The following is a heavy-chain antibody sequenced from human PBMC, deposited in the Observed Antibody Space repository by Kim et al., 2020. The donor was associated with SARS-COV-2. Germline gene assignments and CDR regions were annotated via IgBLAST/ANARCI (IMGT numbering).Heavy chain of an antibody. J-gene: IGHJ6*02. Sequence: DSVNGRLTTSRDNSKNTLYLQMNSLRAEDTAVYYCAKAIAVAGYYYYGMDVWGQGTTVTVSS. CDR3: AKAIAVAGYYYYGMDV. D-gene: IGHD6-19*01. V-gene: IGHV3-23*01.